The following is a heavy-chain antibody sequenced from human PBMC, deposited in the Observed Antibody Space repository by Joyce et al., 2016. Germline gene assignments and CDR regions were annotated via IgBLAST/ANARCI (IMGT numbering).Heavy chain of an antibody. V-gene: IGHV1-8*03. CDR1: GYTFTNYD. CDR2: MSPSNGNA. CDR3: TRNPYESGLFDP. Sequence: QVQLVQSGAEVKKPGASVKVSCKASGYTFTNYDINWVRQAPGQGLEWLGRMSPSNGNAGYAQKFQGRVTITRDTSINTAYMELSSLRSEDTTVYYCTRNPYESGLFDPWGQGALVTVSS. J-gene: IGHJ5*02. D-gene: IGHD3-22*01.